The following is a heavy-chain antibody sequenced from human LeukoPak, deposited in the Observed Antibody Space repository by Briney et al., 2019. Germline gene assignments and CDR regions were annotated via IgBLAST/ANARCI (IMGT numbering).Heavy chain of an antibody. CDR1: GFTFSSYE. CDR3: ATEGRGVHFDS. J-gene: IGHJ4*02. CDR2: INTTSYT. Sequence: GGSLRLSCAASGFTFSSYEMNWVRQAPEKGLEWVASINTTSYTYHADSVKGRFTISRDNAKMSLFLQMNSLRPEDTAVYFCATEGRGVHFDSWGQGTLVTVSS. V-gene: IGHV3-21*01. D-gene: IGHD3-10*01.